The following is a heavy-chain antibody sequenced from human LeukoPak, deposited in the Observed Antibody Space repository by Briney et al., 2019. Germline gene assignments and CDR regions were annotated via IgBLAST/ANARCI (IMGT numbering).Heavy chain of an antibody. CDR3: ANSIRAAGAFDY. V-gene: IGHV3-30*02. CDR1: GFTFSSYG. Sequence: GGSLRLCCAASGFTFSSYGMHWVRQAPGKGLEWVAFIRYDGSNKYYADSVKGRFTISRDNSKNTLYLQMNSLRAEDTAVYYCANSIRAAGAFDYWGQGTLVTVSS. J-gene: IGHJ4*02. D-gene: IGHD6-13*01. CDR2: IRYDGSNK.